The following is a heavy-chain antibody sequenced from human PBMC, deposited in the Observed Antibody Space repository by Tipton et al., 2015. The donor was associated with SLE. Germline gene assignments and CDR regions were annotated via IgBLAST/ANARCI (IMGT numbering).Heavy chain of an antibody. D-gene: IGHD5-12*01. Sequence: TLSLTCTVSGDSISSGSYYWSWIRQPAGKGLEWIGRIYTSGSTNYNPSLKSRVTISVDTSKNQFSLKLSSVTAADTAVYYCARDADIGSNNYYYYMDVWGKGTTVTVSS. CDR2: IYTSGST. J-gene: IGHJ6*03. CDR3: ARDADIGSNNYYYYMDV. V-gene: IGHV4-61*02. CDR1: GDSISSGSYY.